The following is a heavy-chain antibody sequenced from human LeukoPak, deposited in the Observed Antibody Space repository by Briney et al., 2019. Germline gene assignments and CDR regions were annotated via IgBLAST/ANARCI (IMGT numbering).Heavy chain of an antibody. CDR2: IIPIFGTA. CDR1: GGTFSSYA. Sequence: ASVKVSCKASGGTFSSYAISWVRQAPGEGLEWMGGIIPIFGTANYEQKFQGRVTITADESTSTAYMELSSLRSEDTAVYYCAQSGGDTVTRFDYWGQGTLVTVSS. V-gene: IGHV1-69*01. J-gene: IGHJ4*02. D-gene: IGHD4-11*01. CDR3: AQSGGDTVTRFDY.